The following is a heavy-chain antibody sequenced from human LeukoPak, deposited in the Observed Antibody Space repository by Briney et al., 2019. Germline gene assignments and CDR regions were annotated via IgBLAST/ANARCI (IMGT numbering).Heavy chain of an antibody. J-gene: IGHJ4*02. CDR2: INHSGST. CDR3: ARGRDIVATLGFDY. Sequence: SETLSLTCAVYVGSFSGYYWSWIRQPPGKGLEWMGEINHSGSTNYNPSLKSRVTISVDTSKNQFSLTLSSVTAPETAVYYCARGRDIVATLGFDYWSGRTSVTLHS. D-gene: IGHD5-12*01. V-gene: IGHV4-34*01. CDR1: VGSFSGYY.